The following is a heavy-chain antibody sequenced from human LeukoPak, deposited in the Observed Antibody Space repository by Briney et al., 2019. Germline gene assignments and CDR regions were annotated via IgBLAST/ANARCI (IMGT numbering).Heavy chain of an antibody. Sequence: PGGSLRLSCAASGFTFSSCAMHWVRQAPGKGLEWVAIISYDGSQKYYAESVKGRFTISRDNAKNTLYLEMNSLRADDTAVYYCAKDRGYFDGTNYFDYWGQGTLVTVSS. J-gene: IGHJ4*02. V-gene: IGHV3-30-3*02. CDR2: ISYDGSQK. CDR3: AKDRGYFDGTNYFDY. CDR1: GFTFSSCA. D-gene: IGHD3-9*01.